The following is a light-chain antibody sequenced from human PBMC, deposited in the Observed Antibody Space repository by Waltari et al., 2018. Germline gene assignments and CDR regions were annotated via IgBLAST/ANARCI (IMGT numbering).Light chain of an antibody. CDR3: HSRETCSTRL. CDR2: GPD. Sequence: SSDLTQDPSLSVALGQTVSITCQGDSLRRYYASWYQQRPGQAPILALYGPDNRPSGLPDRCSGGTSVKTAALTITGAQAEDEADYYCHSRETCSTRLFGGGTRLTV. CDR1: SLRRYY. J-gene: IGLJ2*01. V-gene: IGLV3-19*01.